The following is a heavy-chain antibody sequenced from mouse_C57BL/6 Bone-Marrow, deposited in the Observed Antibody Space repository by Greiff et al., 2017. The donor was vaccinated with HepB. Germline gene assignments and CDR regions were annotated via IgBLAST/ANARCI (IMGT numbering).Heavy chain of an antibody. CDR3: ARSTGGYFDY. Sequence: QVQLQQSGAELVRPGASVTLSCKASGYTFTDYEMHWVKQTPVHGLEWIGAIDPETGGTAYNQKFKGKAILTADKSSSTAYMELRSLTSEDSAVYYCARSTGGYFDYWGQGTTLTVSS. CDR2: IDPETGGT. V-gene: IGHV1-15*01. D-gene: IGHD1-1*01. J-gene: IGHJ2*01. CDR1: GYTFTDYE.